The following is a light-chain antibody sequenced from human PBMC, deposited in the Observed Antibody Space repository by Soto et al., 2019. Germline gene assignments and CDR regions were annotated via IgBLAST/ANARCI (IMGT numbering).Light chain of an antibody. CDR2: EGS. V-gene: IGLV2-23*03. CDR3: CSYAGSSTFAVFG. Sequence: QSALTQPASVSGSPGQSITISCTGTSSDVGSYNLVSWYQQHPGKAPKLILYEGSKRPSGVSNRFSGSKSGNTASLTISGLQAEDEADYYCCSYAGSSTFAVFGFGGGTKVTVL. CDR1: SSDVGSYNL. J-gene: IGLJ2*01.